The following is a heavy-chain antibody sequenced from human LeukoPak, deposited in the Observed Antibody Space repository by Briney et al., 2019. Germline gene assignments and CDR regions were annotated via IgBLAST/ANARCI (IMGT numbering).Heavy chain of an antibody. CDR1: GGSISSGGYY. V-gene: IGHV4-31*03. CDR2: IYYSGST. Sequence: SQTLSLTCTVSGGSISSGGYYWSWIRQHPGKGLEWIGYIYYSGSTYYNPSLKSRVTISVDTSKNQFSLKLSSVTAADTAVYYCARVFAHYDFWSGYYSDNHYYYGMDVWGQGTLVTVSS. D-gene: IGHD3-3*01. J-gene: IGHJ6*02. CDR3: ARVFAHYDFWSGYYSDNHYYYGMDV.